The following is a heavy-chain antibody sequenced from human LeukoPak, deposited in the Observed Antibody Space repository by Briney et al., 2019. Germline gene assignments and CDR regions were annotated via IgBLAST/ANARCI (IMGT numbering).Heavy chain of an antibody. V-gene: IGHV3-33*06. CDR1: GFAYSHYG. J-gene: IGHJ4*02. Sequence: GGSLRLSCAASGFAYSHYGMHWVRQAPGKGLEWVAVIWSDATEKYYGDAVKGRFTISRDNSRNTLYLQMNSLRAEDTAVYYCAKDAQRGFDYSNSLEYWGQGTLVTVSS. CDR3: AKDAQRGFDYSNSLEY. CDR2: IWSDATEK. D-gene: IGHD4-11*01.